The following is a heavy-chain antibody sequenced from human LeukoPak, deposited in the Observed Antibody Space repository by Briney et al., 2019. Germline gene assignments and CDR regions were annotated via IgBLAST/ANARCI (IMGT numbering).Heavy chain of an antibody. D-gene: IGHD4-17*01. V-gene: IGHV3-21*04. Sequence: GGTLRLSCAASGFTFSSYGMSWVRQAPGKGLEWVSFISSSSSYIYYADSVKGRFTISRDNAKNPLYLQMNSLRAEDTAVYYCAREMVTTAGAFDIWGQGTMVTVSS. CDR1: GFTFSSYG. CDR3: AREMVTTAGAFDI. J-gene: IGHJ3*02. CDR2: ISSSSSYI.